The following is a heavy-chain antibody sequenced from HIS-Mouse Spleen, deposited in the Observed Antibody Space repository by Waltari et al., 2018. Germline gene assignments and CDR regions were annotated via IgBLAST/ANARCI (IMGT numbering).Heavy chain of an antibody. V-gene: IGHV1-2*02. J-gene: IGHJ6*02. CDR3: AREPLRDGYNSYYYYGMDV. CDR2: INPNSGGT. D-gene: IGHD5-12*01. Sequence: QVQLVQSGAEVKKPGASVKVSCKASGYTFTGYYMHWVRQAPGQGLEWMGWINPNSGGTNYAQKFQGRVTMTRETSISTAYMELSRLRSDDTAVYYCAREPLRDGYNSYYYYGMDVWGQGTTVTVSS. CDR1: GYTFTGYY.